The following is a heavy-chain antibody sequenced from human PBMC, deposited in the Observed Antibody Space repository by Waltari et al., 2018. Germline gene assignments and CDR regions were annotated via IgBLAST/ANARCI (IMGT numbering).Heavy chain of an antibody. V-gene: IGHV3-23*04. J-gene: IGHJ3*02. CDR1: GFTFSSYA. Sequence: EVQLVESGGGLVQPGGSLRLSCAASGFTFSSYAMSWVRQAPGKGLGGVSAISGSGGSTYYADTVNGRFTSSRDNSKNPLYLQMNSLRAEDTAVYYCAKSVGTGRGAFDIWGQGTMVTVSS. D-gene: IGHD1-26*01. CDR2: ISGSGGST. CDR3: AKSVGTGRGAFDI.